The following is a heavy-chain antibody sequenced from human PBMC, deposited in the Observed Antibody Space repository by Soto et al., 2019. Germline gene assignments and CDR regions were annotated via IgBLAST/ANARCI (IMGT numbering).Heavy chain of an antibody. Sequence: ITLKESGPTLVKPTQTLTLTCTFSGFSLSNSVVGVGWIRQPPGKALERLALIYWDDDKRYSTPLKSRPTITKDTSKDQLVLTIANMDPVDTATYYCAHSTPVWRSYSYDSWGQGTLFTVAS. CDR3: AHSTPVWRSYSYDS. V-gene: IGHV2-5*02. J-gene: IGHJ4*02. CDR1: GFSLSNSVVG. CDR2: IYWDDDK. D-gene: IGHD2-15*01.